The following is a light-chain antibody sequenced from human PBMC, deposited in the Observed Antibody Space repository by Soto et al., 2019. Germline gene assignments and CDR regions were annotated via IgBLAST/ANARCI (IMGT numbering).Light chain of an antibody. V-gene: IGKV1-39*01. Sequence: DIQMTQSPSSLSASVGDRVTITCRASQSISSYLNWYQQKPGKAPKLLIYAASCLQSGVPSRFSGSGSGTDFTLTISSLQPEDFATYYCQQSYSTPLCTFGQGTKLEIK. CDR3: QQSYSTPLCT. J-gene: IGKJ2*02. CDR2: AAS. CDR1: QSISSY.